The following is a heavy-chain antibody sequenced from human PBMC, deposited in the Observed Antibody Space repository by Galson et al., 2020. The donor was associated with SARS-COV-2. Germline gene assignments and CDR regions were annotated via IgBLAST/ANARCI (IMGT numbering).Heavy chain of an antibody. CDR2: ISYDGTTK. CDR3: AREGPDYTSSYFDS. D-gene: IGHD2-2*01. V-gene: IGHV3-30*01. J-gene: IGHJ4*02. Sequence: GGSLRLSCATSGFIFNTYAMHWVRQAPGKGLEWVAIISYDGTTKYNADSVKGQFTISRDNSKNTLYLQINSLRPEDSAVYYCAREGPDYTSSYFDSWGRGTLVTVSS. CDR1: GFIFNTYA.